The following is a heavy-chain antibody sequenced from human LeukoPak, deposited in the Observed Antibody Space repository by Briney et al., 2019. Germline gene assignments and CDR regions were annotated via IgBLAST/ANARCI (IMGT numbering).Heavy chain of an antibody. Sequence: PSETLSLTGTVAVASISIYYWSCLQQPPGKGLEWIGYTYNSGSTNYNPSFKSRVTISVDTSKNQFSLKLSSVTAADTAVYYCVRARELHYWGEGTLVTVYS. D-gene: IGHD1-26*01. CDR2: TYNSGST. J-gene: IGHJ4*02. V-gene: IGHV4-59*01. CDR3: VRARELHY. CDR1: VASISIYY.